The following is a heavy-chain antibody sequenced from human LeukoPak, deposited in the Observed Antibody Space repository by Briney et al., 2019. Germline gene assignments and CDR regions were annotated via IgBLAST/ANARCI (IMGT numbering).Heavy chain of an antibody. CDR2: IYYSGST. J-gene: IGHJ3*02. V-gene: IGHV4-34*01. CDR1: GGSFSGYY. Sequence: SETLSLTCAVYGGSFSGYYWSWLRQPPGKGLEWIGSIYYSGSTYYNPSLKSRVTISVDTSKNQFSLKLSSVPAADTAVYYCARAYSSSSYAFDIWGQGTMVTVSS. D-gene: IGHD6-13*01. CDR3: ARAYSSSSYAFDI.